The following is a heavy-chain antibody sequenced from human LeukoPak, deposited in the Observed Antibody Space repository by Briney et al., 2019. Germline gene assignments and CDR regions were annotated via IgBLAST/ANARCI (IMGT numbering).Heavy chain of an antibody. V-gene: IGHV3-33*01. J-gene: IGHJ4*02. CDR3: ARVAGSGSYYSATLDY. CDR1: GGTFSSYA. Sequence: GGSLRLSCAASGGTFSSYAMHWVRQAPGQGLEWVAVIWYDGSDKYYADSVKGRFTLSRDNSKNTLYLQMNSLRAEDTAVYYCARVAGSGSYYSATLDYWGQGTLVTVSS. CDR2: IWYDGSDK. D-gene: IGHD3-10*01.